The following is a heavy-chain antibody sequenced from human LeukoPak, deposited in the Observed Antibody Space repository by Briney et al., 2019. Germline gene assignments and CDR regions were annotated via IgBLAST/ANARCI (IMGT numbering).Heavy chain of an antibody. V-gene: IGHV1-46*01. CDR3: ASVYKHGMDV. CDR2: INPSGGST. CDR1: EYTLTSSY. D-gene: IGHD5-24*01. J-gene: IGHJ6*02. Sequence: ASVKVSCKASEYTLTSSYLHWVRQAPGQWLEWMAIINPSGGSTSHAQKFQGRVTMTRDTSASTVYMELSSLRSEDTAVYYCASVYKHGMDVWGQGTTVTVSS.